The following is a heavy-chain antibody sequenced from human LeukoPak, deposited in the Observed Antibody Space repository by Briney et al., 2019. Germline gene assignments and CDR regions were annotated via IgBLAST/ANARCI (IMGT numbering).Heavy chain of an antibody. J-gene: IGHJ5*02. CDR3: AKGSHSSSWYEGNWFDP. CDR2: LSGSGGST. CDR1: GLTFSRYA. D-gene: IGHD6-13*01. V-gene: IGHV3-23*01. Sequence: PGRSLRLFCGASGLTFSRYAMSWAPQAPGKGLEGGSALSGSGGSTYYADSVKGRFTISRDNSKNTLYLQMNSLRAEDTAVYYCAKGSHSSSWYEGNWFDPWGQGTLVTVSS.